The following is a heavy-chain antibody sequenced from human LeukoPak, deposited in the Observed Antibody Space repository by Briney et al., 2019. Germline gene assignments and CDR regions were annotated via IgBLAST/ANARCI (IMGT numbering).Heavy chain of an antibody. V-gene: IGHV1-18*01. CDR3: ARDRRLEWESTQDAFDI. Sequence: ASVKVSCKASGYTFTSYGISWVRQAPGQGLEWMGWISAYNGNTNYAQKLQGRVTMTTDTSTSTAYIELRSLRSDDTAVYYCARDRRLEWESTQDAFDIWGQGTMVTVSS. CDR1: GYTFTSYG. J-gene: IGHJ3*02. CDR2: ISAYNGNT. D-gene: IGHD1-26*01.